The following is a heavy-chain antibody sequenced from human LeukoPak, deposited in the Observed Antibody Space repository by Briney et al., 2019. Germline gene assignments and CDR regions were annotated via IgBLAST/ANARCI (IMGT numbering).Heavy chain of an antibody. CDR2: IIPIFGTA. CDR1: GGTFSSYA. V-gene: IGHV1-69*05. Sequence: ASVKVSCKASGGTFSSYAISWVRQAPGQGLEWMGGIIPIFGTANYAQKFQGRVTITTDESTSTAYMELSSLRSEDTAAYHCARAPQASGPVNYYYYMDVWGKGTTVTVPS. D-gene: IGHD4-23*01. J-gene: IGHJ6*03. CDR3: ARAPQASGPVNYYYYMDV.